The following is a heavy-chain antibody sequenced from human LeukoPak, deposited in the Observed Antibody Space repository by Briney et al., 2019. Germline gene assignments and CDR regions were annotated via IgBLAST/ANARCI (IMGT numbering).Heavy chain of an antibody. CDR2: IRGGGSNT. D-gene: IGHD3-10*02. CDR3: AKCSASYSNDAFDV. CDR1: GFTFNNYA. V-gene: IGHV3-23*01. Sequence: QPGGSLGLSCAASGFTFNNYAMNWVRQAPGKGLEWVSYIRGGGSNTRYSDSVKGRFIISRDNSKNILYLQMNSLRAEDTAIYYCAKCSASYSNDAFDVWGRGTMVTVSS. J-gene: IGHJ3*01.